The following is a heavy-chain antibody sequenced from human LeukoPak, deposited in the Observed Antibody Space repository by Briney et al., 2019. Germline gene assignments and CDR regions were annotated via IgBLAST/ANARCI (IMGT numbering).Heavy chain of an antibody. CDR2: ISGSGGST. Sequence: GGSLRLSCAASGFTFNSYAMSWVRQAPGKGLEWVSAISGSGGSTYYADSVKGRFTISRDNSRNTLYLQMNSLRAEDTAVYYCAKDDSSWMRVALDYWGQGTLVTVSS. CDR1: GFTFNSYA. CDR3: AKDDSSWMRVALDY. D-gene: IGHD6-13*01. V-gene: IGHV3-23*01. J-gene: IGHJ4*02.